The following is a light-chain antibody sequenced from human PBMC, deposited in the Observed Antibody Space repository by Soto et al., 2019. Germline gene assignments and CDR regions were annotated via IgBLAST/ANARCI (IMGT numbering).Light chain of an antibody. J-gene: IGKJ1*01. V-gene: IGKV1-39*01. CDR3: QQSYNTPRT. Sequence: DIEMTQFPSSLSAAVGDRVTITCXASQGISTYLNWYQQKPGKAPKVLISEASSLQSGVSSRFSGSGSGTDFTLTISSLQPEDFATYYCQQSYNTPRTFGQGTKVDIK. CDR2: EAS. CDR1: QGISTY.